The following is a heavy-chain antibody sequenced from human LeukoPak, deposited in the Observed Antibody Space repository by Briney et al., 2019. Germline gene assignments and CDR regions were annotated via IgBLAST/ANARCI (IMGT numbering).Heavy chain of an antibody. CDR1: GGSISSYY. V-gene: IGHV4-59*12. J-gene: IGHJ4*02. D-gene: IGHD6-13*01. CDR3: ARDEVRGNTKDDSSSWYVLGSGTYYFDY. Sequence: SETLSLTCTVSGGSISSYYWSWIRQPPGKGLEWIGYIYYTGSTNYNPSLKSRVTISVDTSKNQFSLQLNSVTPEDTAVYYCARDEVRGNTKDDSSSWYVLGSGTYYFDYWGQGTLVTVSS. CDR2: IYYTGST.